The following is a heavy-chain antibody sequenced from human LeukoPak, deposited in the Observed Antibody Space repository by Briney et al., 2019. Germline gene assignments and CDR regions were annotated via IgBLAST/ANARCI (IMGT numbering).Heavy chain of an antibody. CDR2: IYYSGST. V-gene: IGHV4-59*01. D-gene: IGHD3-22*01. CDR3: ARAWLSSSGTDAFDI. CDR1: GGSISSYY. Sequence: PETLSLTCTVSGGSISSYYWSWIRQPPGKGLEWIGYIYYSGSTNYNPSLKRRVTISVDTSENQFPLKLSSVTAADTAVYYCARAWLSSSGTDAFDIWGQGTMVTVSS. J-gene: IGHJ3*02.